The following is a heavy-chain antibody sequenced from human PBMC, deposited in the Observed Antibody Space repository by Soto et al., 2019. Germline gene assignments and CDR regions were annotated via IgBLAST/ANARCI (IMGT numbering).Heavy chain of an antibody. CDR1: GYTFTTYD. CDR3: VVSRGWWACHS. V-gene: IGHV1-3*01. CDR2: INANNGNP. J-gene: IGHJ4*02. Sequence: QVLLVQSGAEVKKPGASVQISCKASGYTFTTYDMHWVRQAPGQRLEWMGSINANNGNPKYSQRFQGRATFTRDTSATTGYMDLSSLISEDTAVYYCVVSRGWWACHSWGQGTLVTVSS. D-gene: IGHD6-13*01.